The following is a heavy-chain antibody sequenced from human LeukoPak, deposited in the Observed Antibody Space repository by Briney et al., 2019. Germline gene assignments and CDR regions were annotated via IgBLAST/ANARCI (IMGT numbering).Heavy chain of an antibody. CDR3: ATDPKAYCSGGSCYPGWFDP. CDR1: GYTFTDYY. V-gene: IGHV1-69-2*01. CDR2: VDPEDGET. J-gene: IGHJ5*02. Sequence: ASVKVSCKVSGYTFTDYYMHWVQQAPGKGLEWMGLVDPEDGETIYAEKFHGRVTITADTSTDTAYMELSSLRSEDTAVYYCATDPKAYCSGGSCYPGWFDPWGQGTLVTVSS. D-gene: IGHD2-15*01.